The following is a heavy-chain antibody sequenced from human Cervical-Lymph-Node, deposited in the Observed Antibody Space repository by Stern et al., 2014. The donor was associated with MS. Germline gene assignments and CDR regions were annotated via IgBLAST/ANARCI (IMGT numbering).Heavy chain of an antibody. CDR2: INPSAGTT. CDR3: ARVTAMVAEGYFDY. Sequence: VQLVESGAEMKKPGASVKVSCRASGYTFTSYSIHWVRQAPGQGLEWLGIINPSAGTTSYAQRFQGRVTMTRDTSTSTVYMELNSLRSEDTAVYYCARVTAMVAEGYFDYWGQGTLVTVSS. V-gene: IGHV1-46*01. D-gene: IGHD2-21*02. J-gene: IGHJ4*02. CDR1: GYTFTSYS.